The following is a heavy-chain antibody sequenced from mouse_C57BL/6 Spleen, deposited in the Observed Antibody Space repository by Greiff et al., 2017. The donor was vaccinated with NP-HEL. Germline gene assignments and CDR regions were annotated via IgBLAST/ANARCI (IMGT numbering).Heavy chain of an antibody. CDR2: IDPNSGGT. CDR3: ARPYYYGSSPRWYFDV. J-gene: IGHJ1*03. CDR1: SYTFTSYW. V-gene: IGHV1-72*01. Sequence: QVHVKQPGAELVKPGASVKLSCKASSYTFTSYWMHWVKQRPGRGLEWIGRIDPNSGGTKYNEKFKSKATLTVDKPSSTAYMQLSSLTSEDSAVYYCARPYYYGSSPRWYFDVWGTGTTVTVSS. D-gene: IGHD1-1*01.